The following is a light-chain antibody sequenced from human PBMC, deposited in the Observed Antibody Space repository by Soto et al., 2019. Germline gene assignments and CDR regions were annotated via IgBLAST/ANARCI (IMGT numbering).Light chain of an antibody. CDR3: QQYYSTPYT. V-gene: IGKV4-1*01. CDR1: QSLLYSSNNKNY. CDR2: WAS. J-gene: IGKJ2*01. Sequence: DIVMTQSPDSLAVSLGERATINCKSSQSLLYSSNNKNYLVWYQQKPGQPPKLLIYWASTRESGVPDRFSGSGAGTDFTLTISSLQAEDVAVYYCQQYYSTPYTFGQGTKLEIK.